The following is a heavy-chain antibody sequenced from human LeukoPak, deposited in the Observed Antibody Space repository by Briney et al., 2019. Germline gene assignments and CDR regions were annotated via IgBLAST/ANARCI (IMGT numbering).Heavy chain of an antibody. CDR1: GFTFSSYA. CDR2: VSGGGTHT. CDR3: AKDFWSGYWAPGNFGH. D-gene: IGHD3-3*01. V-gene: IGHV3-23*01. Sequence: GGSLRLSCAASGFTFSSYAMSWVRQAPGKGLEWVSAVSGGGTHTYYADSVKGRFTISRDNSKNTLYLQMNSLRAEDTAVYYCAKDFWSGYWAPGNFGHWGQGTLVIVSS. J-gene: IGHJ4*02.